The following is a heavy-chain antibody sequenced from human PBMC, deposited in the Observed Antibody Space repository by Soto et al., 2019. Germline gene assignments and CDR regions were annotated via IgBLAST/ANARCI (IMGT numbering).Heavy chain of an antibody. J-gene: IGHJ5*02. D-gene: IGHD3-9*01. CDR3: AKVSVLRYFDWSRGWFDP. V-gene: IGHV3-23*01. CDR2: ISGSGGST. Sequence: GGSLRLSCAASGFTFSSYAMSWVRQAPGKGLEWVSAISGSGGSTYYADSVKGRFTISRDSSKNTLYLQMNSLRAEDTAVYYCAKVSVLRYFDWSRGWFDPWGQGTLVTVSS. CDR1: GFTFSSYA.